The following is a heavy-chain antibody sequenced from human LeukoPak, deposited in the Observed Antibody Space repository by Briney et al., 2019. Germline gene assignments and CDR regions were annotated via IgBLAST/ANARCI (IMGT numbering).Heavy chain of an antibody. D-gene: IGHD6-13*01. CDR3: AKDAWSMSSSSSRYYYYMDV. CDR1: GFTLSSYG. CDR2: IRYDGSNK. J-gene: IGHJ6*03. V-gene: IGHV3-30*02. Sequence: GGSLDLSFAASGFTLSSYGMRWVRQAPGKGLGWVAFIRYDGSNKYYADSVKGRFTISRDNSKNTLYLQMNSLRAEDTAVYYCAKDAWSMSSSSSRYYYYMDVWGKGTTVTVSS.